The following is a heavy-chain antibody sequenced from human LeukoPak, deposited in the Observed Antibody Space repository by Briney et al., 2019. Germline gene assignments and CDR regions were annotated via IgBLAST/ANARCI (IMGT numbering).Heavy chain of an antibody. CDR2: ISGSGNAK. J-gene: IGHJ4*02. D-gene: IGHD4-17*01. CDR3: ARVDYGEYGFFDY. Sequence: GGSLRLSCAASGFSFSSYSMNWVRQAPGKGLEWVSYISGSGNAKHYTDSVKGRFTISRDNAKNALYLQMNSLRVEDTAVYYCARVDYGEYGFFDYWGQGTPVTVSS. V-gene: IGHV3-48*01. CDR1: GFSFSSYS.